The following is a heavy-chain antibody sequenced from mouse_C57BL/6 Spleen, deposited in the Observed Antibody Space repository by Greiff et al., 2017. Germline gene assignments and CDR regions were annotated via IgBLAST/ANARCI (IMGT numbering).Heavy chain of an antibody. Sequence: EVMLVESGGGLVKPGGSLKLSCAASGFTFSDYGMHWVRQAPEKGLEWVAYISSGSSTIYYADTVKGRFTISRDNAKNTLFLQMTSLRSEDTAMYYCARTPPALYAMDYWGQGTSVTVSS. CDR2: ISSGSSTI. V-gene: IGHV5-17*01. J-gene: IGHJ4*01. CDR3: ARTPPALYAMDY. CDR1: GFTFSDYG.